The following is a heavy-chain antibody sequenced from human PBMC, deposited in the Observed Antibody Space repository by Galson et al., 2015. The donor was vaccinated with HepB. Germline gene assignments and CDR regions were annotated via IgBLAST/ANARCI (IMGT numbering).Heavy chain of an antibody. CDR2: INHSGST. J-gene: IGHJ4*02. Sequence: SETLSLTCAVYGGSFSGYYWSWIRQPPGKGLEWIGEINHSGSTNYNPSLKSRVTISVDTSKNQFSLKLSSVTAADTAVYYCARGGNWGSGYWGQGTLVTVSS. V-gene: IGHV4-34*01. D-gene: IGHD7-27*01. CDR1: GGSFSGYY. CDR3: ARGGNWGSGY.